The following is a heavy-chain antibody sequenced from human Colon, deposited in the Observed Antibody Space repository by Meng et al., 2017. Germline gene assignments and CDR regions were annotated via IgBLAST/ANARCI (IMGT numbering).Heavy chain of an antibody. Sequence: GQLVQSGADVKKPGYSMKVSCKASGGSFRRFTMTWVRRAPGQGLEWMGEIIPILGAPNYAPKFQGRVTITADESTTSTYMELSSLTSEDTAVYYCAVQKDGYNSWYDNWGQGTLVTVSS. V-gene: IGHV1-69*01. CDR1: GGSFRRFT. D-gene: IGHD5-24*01. CDR3: AVQKDGYNSWYDN. CDR2: IIPILGAP. J-gene: IGHJ4*02.